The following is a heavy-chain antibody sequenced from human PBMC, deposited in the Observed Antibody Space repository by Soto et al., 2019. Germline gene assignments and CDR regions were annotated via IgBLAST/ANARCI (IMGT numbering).Heavy chain of an antibody. V-gene: IGHV3-30*18. CDR3: AKIGQRQLVRLGMHV. CDR2: ISHDGSNK. CDR1: GFTFSNYG. Sequence: QVQLVESGGGVVQPGRSLRLSCAASGFTFSNYGMHWVRQAPGKGLEWVAAISHDGSNKYYADSVPGRFTIARDNSKNTLDLQMISLRTEDTGVNHCAKIGQRQLVRLGMHVWGQGTTVTVS. J-gene: IGHJ6*02. D-gene: IGHD1-1*01.